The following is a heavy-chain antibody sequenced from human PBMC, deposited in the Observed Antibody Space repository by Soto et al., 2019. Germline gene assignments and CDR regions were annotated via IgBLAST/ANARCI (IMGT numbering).Heavy chain of an antibody. CDR2: IYSGGST. Sequence: PGGSLRLSCAASGFTVSSNYMSWVRQAPGKGLEWVSVIYSGGSTYYADSVKGRFTISRDNSKNTLYLQMNSLRAEDTAVYYCAKVLLMDIVAQFDYWGQGTLVTVSS. CDR1: GFTVSSNY. D-gene: IGHD5-12*01. CDR3: AKVLLMDIVAQFDY. J-gene: IGHJ4*02. V-gene: IGHV3-53*01.